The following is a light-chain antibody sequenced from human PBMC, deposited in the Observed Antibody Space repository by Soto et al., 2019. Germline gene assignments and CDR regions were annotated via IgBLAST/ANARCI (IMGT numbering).Light chain of an antibody. Sequence: PGTGSGYLGLRVSLFCTGISSTIGSNYVYCYQRLPGPAPKLLLYSNNQRPSGVPDRFSGSKSTTSASLAISRLRSADDADYHCAACDDNLIAWVCGGGTKVTAL. CDR3: AACDDNLIAWV. CDR2: SNN. CDR1: SSTIGSNY. J-gene: IGLJ3*02. V-gene: IGLV1-47*01.